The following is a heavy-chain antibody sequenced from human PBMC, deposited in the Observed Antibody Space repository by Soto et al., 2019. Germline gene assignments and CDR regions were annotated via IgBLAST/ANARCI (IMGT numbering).Heavy chain of an antibody. J-gene: IGHJ6*02. V-gene: IGHV5-10-1*01. D-gene: IGHD2-2*01. CDR1: GYSFTSYW. CDR3: ARTVGYCSSTSCSNYYSYGMAV. Sequence: VESLKISCKGSGYSFTSYWISWVRQMPGKGLEWMGRIDPSDSYTNYSPSFQGHVTISADKSISTAYLQWSSLKASDTAMYYCARTVGYCSSTSCSNYYSYGMAVWGQGNTVTVSS. CDR2: IDPSDSYT.